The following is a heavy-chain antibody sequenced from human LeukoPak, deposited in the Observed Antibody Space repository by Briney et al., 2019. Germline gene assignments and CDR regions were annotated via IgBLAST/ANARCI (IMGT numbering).Heavy chain of an antibody. Sequence: GGSLRLSCTASGFTFSNHGMNWVRQAPGKGLEWVSGISPSGDITYYADSVKGRFTISRDNSKNTVYLQMNSLRAEDTAVYYCARGSSSYDCWGQGTLVTVSS. CDR3: ARGSSSYDC. V-gene: IGHV3-23*01. D-gene: IGHD6-13*01. CDR1: GFTFSNHG. J-gene: IGHJ4*02. CDR2: ISPSGDIT.